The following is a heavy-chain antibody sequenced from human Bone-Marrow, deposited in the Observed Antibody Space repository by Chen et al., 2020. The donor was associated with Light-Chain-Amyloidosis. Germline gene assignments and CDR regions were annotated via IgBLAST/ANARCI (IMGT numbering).Heavy chain of an antibody. Sequence: EVQLVESGGGLVQPGGSLRLSCAASGFPFTNYWMYWVRQAPGKGLVWFSRLSSDGSGTTDADSVKGRFTISRDNAKNTLYLQMNSRRAEDTAVYYCARVGAVSGLGYWGQGTLVTVSS. J-gene: IGHJ4*02. CDR1: GFPFTNYW. V-gene: IGHV3-74*01. CDR2: LSSDGSGT. D-gene: IGHD6-19*01. CDR3: ARVGAVSGLGY.